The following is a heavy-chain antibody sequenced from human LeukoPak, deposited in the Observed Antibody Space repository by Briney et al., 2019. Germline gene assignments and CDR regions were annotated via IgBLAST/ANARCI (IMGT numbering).Heavy chain of an antibody. Sequence: SQTLSLTCAISGDSVSSISVAWNWIRQSPSRGLEWLVRTYYRSKWYYEYAVSVKSRINISPDTSKNQFSLQLTSVTPEDTAVYYCSLARAEYHYGMDVWGQGTTVTVSS. CDR1: GDSVSSISVA. CDR2: TYYRSKWYY. CDR3: SLARAEYHYGMDV. V-gene: IGHV6-1*01. J-gene: IGHJ6*02.